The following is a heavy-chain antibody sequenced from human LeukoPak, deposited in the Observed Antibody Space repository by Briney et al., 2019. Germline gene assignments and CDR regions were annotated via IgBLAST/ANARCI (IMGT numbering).Heavy chain of an antibody. CDR2: ISWNSGSI. CDR3: AKDLYYYDSSGYYEY. D-gene: IGHD3-22*01. Sequence: PGGSLRLSCAASGFTFDDYAMHWVRQAPGKGLEWVSGISWNSGSIGYADSVKGRFTISRDNAKNSLYLQMNSLRAEDTALYYCAKDLYYYDSSGYYEYWGQGTLVTVSS. J-gene: IGHJ4*02. V-gene: IGHV3-9*01. CDR1: GFTFDDYA.